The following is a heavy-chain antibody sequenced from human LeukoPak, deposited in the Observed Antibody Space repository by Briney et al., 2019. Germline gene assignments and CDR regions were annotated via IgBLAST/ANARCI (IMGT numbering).Heavy chain of an antibody. V-gene: IGHV3-30*02. J-gene: IGHJ4*02. CDR2: IQYDGSNK. CDR3: AKDYCSISSCYTDY. CDR1: GFTFTSYG. D-gene: IGHD2-2*01. Sequence: GGSLRLSCAASGFTFTSYGMHWVRQAPGKGLEWVAFIQYDGSNKYYAESVKGRFIISRDNSKNTLYPQMNSLRAEDTAVYYCAKDYCSISSCYTDYWGQGTLVTVSS.